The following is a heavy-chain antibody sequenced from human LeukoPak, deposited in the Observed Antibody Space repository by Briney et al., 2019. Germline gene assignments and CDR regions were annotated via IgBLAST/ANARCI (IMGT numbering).Heavy chain of an antibody. Sequence: SDTLSLTCTLSGHSISSYYWSWIRQPPGNGLEWIGYIYYSGSTNYNPSLKSRVTISVDTSKNQFSLKLSSVTAADTAVYFCARSLEAAREFDYWGQGTLVTVPS. V-gene: IGHV4-59*07. J-gene: IGHJ4*02. CDR1: GHSISSYY. D-gene: IGHD6-6*01. CDR2: IYYSGST. CDR3: ARSLEAAREFDY.